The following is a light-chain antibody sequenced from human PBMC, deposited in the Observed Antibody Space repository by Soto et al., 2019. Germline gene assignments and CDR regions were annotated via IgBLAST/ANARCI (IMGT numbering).Light chain of an antibody. V-gene: IGKV1-5*01. Sequence: DIQMTQSPFSLSASVGDRVTLTCRASQNINNWLAWYQQKPGEAPKLLIYDASNLESGVPPRFSGSGSGTEFTLTISSLWPDDFATYYCQQYDSFWTFGQGTKVEVK. J-gene: IGKJ1*01. CDR2: DAS. CDR3: QQYDSFWT. CDR1: QNINNW.